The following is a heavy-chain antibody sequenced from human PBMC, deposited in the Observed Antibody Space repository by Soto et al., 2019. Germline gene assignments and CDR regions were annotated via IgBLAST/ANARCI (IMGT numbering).Heavy chain of an antibody. CDR1: GFTFSSYG. V-gene: IGHV3-33*01. D-gene: IGHD2-15*01. Sequence: GGSLRLSCAASGFTFSSYGMHWVRQAPGKGLEWVAVIWYDGSNKYYADSVKGRFTISRDNSKNTLYLQMNSLRAEDTAVYYCARARYCSGGSCYSFVSWFDPWGQGTLVTVSS. CDR3: ARARYCSGGSCYSFVSWFDP. J-gene: IGHJ5*02. CDR2: IWYDGSNK.